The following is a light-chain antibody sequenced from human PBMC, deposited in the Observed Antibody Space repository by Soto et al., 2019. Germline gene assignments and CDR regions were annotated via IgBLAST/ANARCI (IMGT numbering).Light chain of an antibody. CDR2: GAS. CDR1: QSVSSNY. V-gene: IGKV3-20*01. J-gene: IGKJ1*01. CDR3: QQYGSSPST. Sequence: EIVLTQSPGTLSLSPGERATLSCRASQSVSSNYITWYQQKPGQAPRRLIFGASSRATGIPDRFSGGGSGTDFTLTISRLEPEDFAVYYCQQYGSSPSTFGQGTKVEIK.